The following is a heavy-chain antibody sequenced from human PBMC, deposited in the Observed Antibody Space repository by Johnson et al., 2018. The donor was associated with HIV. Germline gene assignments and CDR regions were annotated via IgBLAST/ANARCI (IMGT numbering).Heavy chain of an antibody. V-gene: IGHV3-72*01. J-gene: IGHJ3*02. CDR1: GFTFSDHY. CDR2: TRNKANSYTT. D-gene: IGHD6-13*01. Sequence: MLLVESGGGLVQPGGSLRLSCAASGFTFSDHYMDWVRQAPGKGLELVGRTRNKANSYTTEYAASVKGRFTISRDDSKNSLYLQMNSLRAEDTAVYYCAKDRSSSWYDGAFDIWGQGTMVTVSS. CDR3: AKDRSSSWYDGAFDI.